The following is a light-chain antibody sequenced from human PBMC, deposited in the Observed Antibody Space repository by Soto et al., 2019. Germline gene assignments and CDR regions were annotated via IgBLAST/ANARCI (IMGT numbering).Light chain of an antibody. V-gene: IGKV1-5*01. CDR3: QQYNTYGLT. CDR1: QSVGNS. CDR2: DAS. Sequence: DIPMTQSPSTLSASVGDRVSITCRASQSVGNSLAWYQQRPGKAPKLLIFDASTLESGVTSKFSGSGSDTEFTFTISSLQPDDSATYYCQQYNTYGLTFGGVAKVEIK. J-gene: IGKJ4*02.